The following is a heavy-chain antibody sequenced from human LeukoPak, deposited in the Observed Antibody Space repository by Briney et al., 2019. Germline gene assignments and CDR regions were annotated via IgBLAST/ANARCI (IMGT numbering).Heavy chain of an antibody. CDR1: GYTFTNYG. CDR3: ARDLDIVVVAAAVRHYGLDV. D-gene: IGHD2-15*01. V-gene: IGHV1-18*01. CDR2: ISPYNGNT. J-gene: IGHJ6*02. Sequence: ASVKVSCKASGYTFTNYGISWVRQAPGQSLEWMGWISPYNGNTNYAQKFQGRVTMTTDTSTTTAYMELRSLRSDDTAVYYCARDLDIVVVAAAVRHYGLDVWGQGTTVTVSS.